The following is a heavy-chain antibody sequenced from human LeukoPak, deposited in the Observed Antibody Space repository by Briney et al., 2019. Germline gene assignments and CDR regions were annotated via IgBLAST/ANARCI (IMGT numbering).Heavy chain of an antibody. V-gene: IGHV3-30-3*01. D-gene: IGHD5-18*01. J-gene: IGHJ3*02. CDR2: ISYDGSNK. Sequence: GGSLRLSCAASGFTFSSYAMHWVRQAPGKGLEWVAVISYDGSNKYYADSVKGRFTISRDNSKNTLYLQMNSLRAEDTAVYYCARPLDTAMVADAFDIWGRGTMVIVSS. CDR1: GFTFSSYA. CDR3: ARPLDTAMVADAFDI.